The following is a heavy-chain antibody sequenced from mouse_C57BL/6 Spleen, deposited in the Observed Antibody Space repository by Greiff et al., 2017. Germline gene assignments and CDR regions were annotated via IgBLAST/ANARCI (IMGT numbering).Heavy chain of an antibody. CDR2: INPRSGYT. Sequence: VQLQQSGAELAKPGASVKLSCKASGYTFTSYWMHWVKQRPGQGLEWIGYINPRSGYTKYNQKFKDKATVTADKSSSTAYMQLSSLTSEDSAVYYCATSSNSYYFDYWGQGTTLTVSS. CDR1: GYTFTSYW. J-gene: IGHJ2*01. CDR3: ATSSNSYYFDY. D-gene: IGHD2-5*01. V-gene: IGHV1-7*01.